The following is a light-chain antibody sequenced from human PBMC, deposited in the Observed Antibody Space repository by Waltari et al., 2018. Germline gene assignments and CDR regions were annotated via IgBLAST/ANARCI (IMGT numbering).Light chain of an antibody. CDR2: AAS. Sequence: DIQMTQSPSSLSASVGDRVTITCRASQGISNSLAWYQQKPGKAPKLLLYAASRLESGVPSRFSGSGSGTDYTLTISSLQPEDFATYYCQQYYSTETFGQGTKVEIK. V-gene: IGKV1-NL1*01. CDR1: QGISNS. CDR3: QQYYSTET. J-gene: IGKJ1*01.